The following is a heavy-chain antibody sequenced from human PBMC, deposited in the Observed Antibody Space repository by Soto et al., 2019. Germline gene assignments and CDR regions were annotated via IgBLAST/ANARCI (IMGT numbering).Heavy chain of an antibody. CDR2: INAGNGNT. J-gene: IGHJ6*02. CDR3: AREGTYYDFWSGPLYYYGMDV. V-gene: IGHV1-3*01. D-gene: IGHD3-3*01. Sequence: ASVKVSCKASGYTFTSYAMHWVRQAPGQRLEWMGWINAGNGNTKYSQKFQGRVTITRDTSASTAYMELSSLRSEDTAVYYCAREGTYYDFWSGPLYYYGMDVWGQGTTVTSP. CDR1: GYTFTSYA.